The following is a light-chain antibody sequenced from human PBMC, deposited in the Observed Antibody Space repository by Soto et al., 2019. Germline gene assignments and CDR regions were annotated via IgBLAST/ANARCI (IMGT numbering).Light chain of an antibody. V-gene: IGKV3D-7*01. CDR1: QSVSSSY. J-gene: IGKJ1*01. CDR2: GAS. Sequence: EIVMTQSPATLSVSPGERATLSCRASQSVSSSYLSWYQQKPGQAPRLLIYGASTRATGIPARFSGSGSGTDFTLTISSLQPEDFAVYYCQQDYNLPQTFGQGTKVEIK. CDR3: QQDYNLPQT.